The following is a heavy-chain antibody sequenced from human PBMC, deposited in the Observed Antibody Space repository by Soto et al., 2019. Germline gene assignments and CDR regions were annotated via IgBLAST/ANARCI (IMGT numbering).Heavy chain of an antibody. V-gene: IGHV3-30*04. Sequence: WGSLRLSCAASSFSFISDALHCVRSPPGKGLGWVAVISYDGRNKYYVDSVKGRISISRDNSKNTLYLQMNSLRAEDTAVYYCASGFLEWLRPVSYYYGMDVWGHGTTVTVS. J-gene: IGHJ6*02. CDR3: ASGFLEWLRPVSYYYGMDV. CDR2: ISYDGRNK. D-gene: IGHD3-3*01. CDR1: SFSFISDA.